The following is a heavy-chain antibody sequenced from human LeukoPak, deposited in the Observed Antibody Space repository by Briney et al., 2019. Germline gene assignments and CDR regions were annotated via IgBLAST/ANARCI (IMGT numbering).Heavy chain of an antibody. CDR2: ISYNGINK. Sequence: PGGSLRLSCAASGFTFSNYAMYWVRQAPGKGLAWVAIISYNGINKYYADSVKGRFTISQDNSKNTLYLHMNSLRAEDTAVYYCARSAAAGRIVATFAYWGQGTLVTVSS. D-gene: IGHD5-12*01. CDR3: ARSAAAGRIVATFAY. V-gene: IGHV3-30*04. CDR1: GFTFSNYA. J-gene: IGHJ4*02.